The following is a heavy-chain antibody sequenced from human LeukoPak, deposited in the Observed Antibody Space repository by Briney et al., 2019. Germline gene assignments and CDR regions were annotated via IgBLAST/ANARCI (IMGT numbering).Heavy chain of an antibody. Sequence: GGSLRLSCAASGFTFSSYAMHWVRQAPGKGLEWVAVISYDGSNKYYADSVKGRFTISRDNSKNTLYLQMNSLRAEDTAVYYCASGQVGWLRFSIVGATPFDYWGQGTLVTVSS. CDR3: ASGQVGWLRFSIVGATPFDY. J-gene: IGHJ4*02. CDR1: GFTFSSYA. V-gene: IGHV3-30-3*01. D-gene: IGHD1-26*01. CDR2: ISYDGSNK.